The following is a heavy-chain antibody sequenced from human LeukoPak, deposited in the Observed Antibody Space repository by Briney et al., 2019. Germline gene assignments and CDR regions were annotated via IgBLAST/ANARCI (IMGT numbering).Heavy chain of an antibody. CDR3: ARGSTVVAATDSAFDI. J-gene: IGHJ3*02. V-gene: IGHV1-69*13. CDR1: GGTFSSYA. CDR2: IIPIFGTA. Sequence: SVKVSCKASGGTFSSYAISWVRQAPGQGLEWMGGIIPIFGTANYAQKFQGRVTITADESTSTAYTELSSLRSEDTAVYYCARGSTVVAATDSAFDIWGQGTMVTVSS. D-gene: IGHD2-15*01.